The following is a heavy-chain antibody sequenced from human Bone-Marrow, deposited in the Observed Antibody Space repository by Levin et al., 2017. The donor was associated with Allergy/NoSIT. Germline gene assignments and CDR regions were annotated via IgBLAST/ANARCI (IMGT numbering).Heavy chain of an antibody. CDR1: DGSISSPRHY. Sequence: SETLSLTCAVSDGSISSPRHYWSWIRQHPGTGLEWLGYIYYTGITNYKASLKSRLSMSIDTSRGLFSLTLTSVTAADTAVYYCARVGRSIDFDVWGRGTLVMVSS. J-gene: IGHJ2*01. V-gene: IGHV4-31*11. CDR2: IYYTGIT. CDR3: ARVGRSIDFDV.